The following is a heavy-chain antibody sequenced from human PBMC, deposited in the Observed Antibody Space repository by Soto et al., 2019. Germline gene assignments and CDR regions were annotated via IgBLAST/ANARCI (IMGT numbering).Heavy chain of an antibody. J-gene: IGHJ5*02. CDR1: GGSISHYY. V-gene: IGHV4-59*01. D-gene: IGHD3-16*01. Sequence: PSEPLSLTCNVSGGSISHYYWTWVRQSPAKGLEWIGYMYYNGNINYTPSLKSRVTLSIDTSKTQFSLTLKSVTAADTAVYYCASGGKWFDPWGEGVLVTGSS. CDR3: ASGGKWFDP. CDR2: MYYNGNI.